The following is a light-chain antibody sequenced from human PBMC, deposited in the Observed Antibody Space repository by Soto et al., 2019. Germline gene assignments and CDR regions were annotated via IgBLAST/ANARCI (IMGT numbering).Light chain of an antibody. CDR3: QQLNSYPPA. CDR1: QSISSW. V-gene: IGKV1-5*03. Sequence: DIQMTQSPSTLSASVGDRVTITCRASQSISSWLAWYQQNPGKAPKLLIYKASSLESGVPSRFSGSGSGTEFTLTISSLQPEDFATYYCQQLNSYPPAFGPGTKVDIK. CDR2: KAS. J-gene: IGKJ3*01.